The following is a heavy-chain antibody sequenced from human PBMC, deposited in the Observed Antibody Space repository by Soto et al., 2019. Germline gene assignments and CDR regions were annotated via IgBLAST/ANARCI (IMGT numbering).Heavy chain of an antibody. V-gene: IGHV3-30-3*01. D-gene: IGHD6-19*01. CDR3: ASETLAVVYYFDY. J-gene: IGHJ4*02. CDR1: GFTFSSYA. Sequence: QVQLVESGGGVVQPGRSLRLSCAASGFTFSSYAMHWVRQAPGKGLEWVAVISYDGNNKYYADSVKGRFTITRDNSKNTLYLQMNSLRAEDTAVYYCASETLAVVYYFDYWGQGTLVTVSS. CDR2: ISYDGNNK.